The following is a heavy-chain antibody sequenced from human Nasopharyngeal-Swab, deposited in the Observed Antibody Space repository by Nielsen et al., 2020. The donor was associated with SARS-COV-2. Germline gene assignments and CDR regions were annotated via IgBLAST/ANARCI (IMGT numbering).Heavy chain of an antibody. J-gene: IGHJ6*02. Sequence: LSLTCAVYGGSFSGYYWSWIRQPPGKGLEWIGEINHSGSTNYNPSLKSRIAISVDTSKNHFSLRLSSVTAADTAVYYCARGRPITMVRGGKYYYAMDVWGQGTTVTVSS. V-gene: IGHV4-34*01. D-gene: IGHD3-10*01. CDR1: GGSFSGYY. CDR2: INHSGST. CDR3: ARGRPITMVRGGKYYYAMDV.